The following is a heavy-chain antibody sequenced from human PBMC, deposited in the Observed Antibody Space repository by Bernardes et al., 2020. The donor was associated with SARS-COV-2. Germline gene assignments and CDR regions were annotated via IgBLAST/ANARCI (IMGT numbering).Heavy chain of an antibody. CDR1: GFIVSTNY. CDR3: TRRGEGGRAFDV. D-gene: IGHD2-15*01. J-gene: IGHJ3*01. CDR2: IYSGGST. V-gene: IGHV3-53*01. Sequence: GRSLRPSCAAFGFIVSTNYVSWVRQAPGRGLECISLIYSGGSTYFADSVKGRFTVSRDSSRNTLYLQMNSLTADDTAVYYCTRRGEGGRAFDVWGQGTLVTVSS.